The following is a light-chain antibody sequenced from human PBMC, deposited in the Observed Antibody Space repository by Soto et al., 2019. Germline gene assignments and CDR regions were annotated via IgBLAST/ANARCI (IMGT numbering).Light chain of an antibody. CDR1: SSDVGSSKF. CDR3: CSYAGNSTLL. CDR2: EVS. V-gene: IGLV2-23*02. J-gene: IGLJ3*02. Sequence: QSVLTQPASGSGSPGQPITISCSGSSSDVGSSKFVSWFQQHPGEAPKLMIFEVSKRPSGVSNRFSGSKSGNTASLTISGLQAEDEADYYCCSYAGNSTLLFGGGTKVTVL.